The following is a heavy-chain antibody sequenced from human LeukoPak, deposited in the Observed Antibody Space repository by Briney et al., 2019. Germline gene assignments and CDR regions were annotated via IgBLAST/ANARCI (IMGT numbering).Heavy chain of an antibody. V-gene: IGHV3-48*01. Sequence: GGSLRLSCAASGFTFSSYAMSWVRQAPGRGLEWLSYISDSSSTIYYADSVKGRFTISRDNAKNSLYLQMNSLRAGDTAVYYCARGDYGSGRYIRANWFDPWGQGTLVTVSS. J-gene: IGHJ5*02. CDR3: ARGDYGSGRYIRANWFDP. CDR1: GFTFSSYA. CDR2: ISDSSSTI. D-gene: IGHD3-10*01.